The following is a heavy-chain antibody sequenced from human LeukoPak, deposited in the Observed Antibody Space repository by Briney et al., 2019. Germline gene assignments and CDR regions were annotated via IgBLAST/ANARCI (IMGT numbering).Heavy chain of an antibody. V-gene: IGHV1-69*05. CDR2: IIPIFGTA. J-gene: IGHJ1*01. CDR1: GGTFSSYA. D-gene: IGHD2-8*01. CDR3: ALGGVRGYAIQYFQH. Sequence: SVKASCKASGGTFSSYAISWVRQAPGQGLEWMGGIIPIFGTANYAQKFQGRVTITTDESTSTAYMELSSLRSEDTAVYYCALGGVRGYAIQYFQHWGQGTLVTVSS.